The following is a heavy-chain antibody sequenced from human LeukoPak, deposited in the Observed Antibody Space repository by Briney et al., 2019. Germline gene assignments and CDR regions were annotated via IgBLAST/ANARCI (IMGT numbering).Heavy chain of an antibody. J-gene: IGHJ4*02. V-gene: IGHV4-39*07. CDR1: GGSISSSNYY. CDR3: ARDPYSGYGRFDY. Sequence: KSSETLSLTCTVSGGSISSSNYYWGWILQPPGKGLEWIGSIYYSGSTYYSPSLKSRVTISVDTSKNQFSLKLNSVTAADTAVYYCARDPYSGYGRFDYWGQGTLVTVSS. D-gene: IGHD5-12*01. CDR2: IYYSGST.